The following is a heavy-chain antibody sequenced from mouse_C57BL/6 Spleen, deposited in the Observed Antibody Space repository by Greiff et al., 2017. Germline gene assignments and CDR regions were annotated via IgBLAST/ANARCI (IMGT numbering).Heavy chain of an antibody. J-gene: IGHJ1*03. CDR2: ISDGGSYT. CDR1: GFTFSSYA. Sequence: EVQVVESGGGLVKPGGSLKLSCAASGFTFSSYAMSWVRQTPEKRLEWVATISDGGSYTYYPDNVKGRFTISRDNAKNNLYLQMSHLKSEDTAMYYCARDRGLRGYFDVWGTGTTVTVSS. V-gene: IGHV5-4*01. CDR3: ARDRGLRGYFDV. D-gene: IGHD1-1*01.